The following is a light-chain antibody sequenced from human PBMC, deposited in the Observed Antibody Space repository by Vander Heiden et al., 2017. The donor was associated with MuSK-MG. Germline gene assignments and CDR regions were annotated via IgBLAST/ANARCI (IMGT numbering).Light chain of an antibody. CDR1: SSNIGAGYD. J-gene: IGLJ2*01. V-gene: IGLV1-40*01. CDR3: QSYDSSLSGSV. Sequence: QSVLTQPPSVSGAPAQRVTISCTGSSSNIGAGYDVHWYQQLPGTSPKLLIYGNSTRPSGVPDRFSGSKSGTSASLAITGLQAEDEADYYCQSYDSSLSGSVFGGGTKLTVL. CDR2: GNS.